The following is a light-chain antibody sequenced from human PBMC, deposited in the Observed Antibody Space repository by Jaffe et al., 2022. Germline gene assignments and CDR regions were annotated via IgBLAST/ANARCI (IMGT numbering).Light chain of an antibody. CDR3: QTWGTGFVV. Sequence: QLVLTQSPSASASLGASVKLTCTLSSGHSSNAIAWHLQQPEKGPRYLMKVNSDGSHSRGAGIPARFSGSSSGAERYLTISSLQSDDEADYYCQTWGTGFVVFGGGTKLTVL. CDR2: VNSDGSH. CDR1: SGHSSNA. V-gene: IGLV4-69*01. J-gene: IGLJ2*01.